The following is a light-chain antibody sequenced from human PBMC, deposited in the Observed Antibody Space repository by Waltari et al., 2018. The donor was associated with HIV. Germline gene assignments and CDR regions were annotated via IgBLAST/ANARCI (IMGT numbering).Light chain of an antibody. CDR3: MQGTHWPQT. J-gene: IGKJ2*01. V-gene: IGKV2-30*01. CDR1: QNLVYSDGHTF. CDR2: KVS. Sequence: DVVMTQSPLSLPVTLGQPASISCRSSQNLVYSDGHTFLSWFQHKPGQSPRRLLYKVSNRDSGVPDRFSGSGSGTNFTLKFSRVEAEDVGFYYCMQGTHWPQTFGQGTKLEIK.